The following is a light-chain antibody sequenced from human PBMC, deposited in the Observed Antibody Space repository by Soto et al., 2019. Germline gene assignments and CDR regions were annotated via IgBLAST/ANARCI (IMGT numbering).Light chain of an antibody. J-gene: IGKJ1*01. CDR3: QQYGSSRGT. CDR1: QGIGDT. Sequence: EVVMRQSPATLSVSPGEGATLSCRASQGIGDTLAWYQHKPGQTPRLLIYAASTRATGIPDRFSGSASGTDFTLTISRLEPEDFAVYYCQQYGSSRGTFGQGTKVDI. CDR2: AAS. V-gene: IGKV3-20*01.